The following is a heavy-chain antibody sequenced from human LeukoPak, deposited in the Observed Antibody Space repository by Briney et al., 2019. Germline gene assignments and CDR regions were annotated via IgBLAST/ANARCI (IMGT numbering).Heavy chain of an antibody. CDR2: IYSGGST. Sequence: GGSLRLSCAASGFTVSSSYMSWVRQAPGKRLEWVSVIYSGGSTYYADSVKGRFTISRDNSKNTLYLQMNSLRAEDTAVYYCAREAPGGSYYFDYWGQGTLVTVSS. CDR1: GFTVSSSY. V-gene: IGHV3-53*01. D-gene: IGHD1-26*01. J-gene: IGHJ4*02. CDR3: AREAPGGSYYFDY.